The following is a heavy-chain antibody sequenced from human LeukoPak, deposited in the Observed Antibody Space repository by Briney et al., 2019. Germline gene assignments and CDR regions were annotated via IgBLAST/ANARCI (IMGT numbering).Heavy chain of an antibody. Sequence: ASVTVSCKASGGTFSSYAISWVRQAPGQGLEWMEGIIPIFGTANYAQKFQGRVTITTDESTSTAYMELSSLRSEDTAVYYCARSPRYCSSTSCYTSNYYYYYMDVWGKGTTVTVSS. V-gene: IGHV1-69*05. CDR2: IIPIFGTA. CDR3: ARSPRYCSSTSCYTSNYYYYYMDV. D-gene: IGHD2-2*02. CDR1: GGTFSSYA. J-gene: IGHJ6*03.